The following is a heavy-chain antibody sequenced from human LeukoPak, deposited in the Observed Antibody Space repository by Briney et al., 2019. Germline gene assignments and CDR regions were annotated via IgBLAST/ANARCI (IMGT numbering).Heavy chain of an antibody. CDR1: GGSISSYY. V-gene: IGHV4-59*01. Sequence: ASETLSLTCTVSGGSISSYYWSWIRQPPGKGLEWIGYIYYSGSTNYNPSLKSRVTISVDTSKNQFSLKLSSVTAADTAVYYCARGSRYSSSWYVSAFDCWGQGTLVTVTS. CDR3: ARGSRYSSSWYVSAFDC. CDR2: IYYSGST. D-gene: IGHD6-13*01. J-gene: IGHJ4*02.